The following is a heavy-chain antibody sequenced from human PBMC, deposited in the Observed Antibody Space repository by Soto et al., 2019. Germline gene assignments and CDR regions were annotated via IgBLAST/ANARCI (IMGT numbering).Heavy chain of an antibody. V-gene: IGHV1-24*01. Sequence: ASVKVSCKVSGYTLTELSMHWVRQAPGKGLEWMGGFDPEDGETIYAQKFQGRVTMTEDTSTDTAYMELSSLRSEDTAVYYCATLRNSGYDSGCFDYWGQGTLVTVSS. CDR1: GYTLTELS. J-gene: IGHJ4*02. CDR3: ATLRNSGYDSGCFDY. D-gene: IGHD5-12*01. CDR2: FDPEDGET.